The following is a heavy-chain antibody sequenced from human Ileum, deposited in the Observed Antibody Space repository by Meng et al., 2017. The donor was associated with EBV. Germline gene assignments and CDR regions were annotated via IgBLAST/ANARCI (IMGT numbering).Heavy chain of an antibody. CDR3: ARDLFWNQADY. CDR1: GFIFSNYW. J-gene: IGHJ4*02. D-gene: IGHD1-14*01. V-gene: IGHV3-74*01. Sequence: EVEVGEAGGVLVQPGGSLRLSCATFGFIFSNYWIHWVRQAPGKGLVWVSRIHADGSVTNYADSVKGRFTISRDNTKNTLYLQMNSLRAEDTAVYYCARDLFWNQADYWGQGTLVTVSS. CDR2: IHADGSVT.